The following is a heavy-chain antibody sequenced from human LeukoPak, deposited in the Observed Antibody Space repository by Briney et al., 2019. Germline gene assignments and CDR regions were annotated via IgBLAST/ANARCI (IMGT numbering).Heavy chain of an antibody. CDR2: ISSSGSTI. D-gene: IGHD3-22*01. Sequence: GGSLRLSCVVSGFTFSSYGMHWVRQSPGEGLEWVSYISSSGSTIYYADSVKGRFTISRDNARNSLYLQMNSLRAEDTAVYYCARDNYDSSGPYYFDYWGQGTLVTVSS. CDR1: GFTFSSYG. V-gene: IGHV3-48*03. CDR3: ARDNYDSSGPYYFDY. J-gene: IGHJ4*02.